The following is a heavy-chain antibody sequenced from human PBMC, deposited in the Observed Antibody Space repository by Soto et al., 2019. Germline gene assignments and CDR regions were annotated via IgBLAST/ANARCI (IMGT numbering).Heavy chain of an antibody. CDR2: FDPEDGES. V-gene: IGHV1-24*01. J-gene: IGHJ6*02. Sequence: ASVKVSCKVSGYTLTELSMHWARQAPGKGLEWMGGFDPEDGESIYAQKFQGRVTMTEDTSTDTAYMELSSLRSEDTAVYYCASVLRGGKGPAYYYGMDVWGQGTTVTVSS. D-gene: IGHD3-10*01. CDR1: GYTLTELS. CDR3: ASVLRGGKGPAYYYGMDV.